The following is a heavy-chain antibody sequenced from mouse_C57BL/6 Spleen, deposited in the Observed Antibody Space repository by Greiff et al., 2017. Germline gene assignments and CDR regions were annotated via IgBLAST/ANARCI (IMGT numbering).Heavy chain of an antibody. V-gene: IGHV1-81*01. CDR1: GYTFTSYG. J-gene: IGHJ1*03. CDR2: IYPRSGNT. Sequence: QVQLQQSGAELARPGASVKLSCKASGYTFTSYGISWVKQRTGQGLEWIGEIYPRSGNTYYNEKFKGKATLTADKSSSTAYMELRSLTSEDAAVYFCARTPINHWYFDVWGTGTTVTVSS. CDR3: ARTPINHWYFDV. D-gene: IGHD1-1*01.